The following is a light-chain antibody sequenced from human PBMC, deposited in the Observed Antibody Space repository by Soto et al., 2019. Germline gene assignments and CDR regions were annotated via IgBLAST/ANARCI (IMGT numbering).Light chain of an antibody. J-gene: IGKJ1*01. Sequence: EIMMTQSPATLSVSPGERATLSCRASQSVKSSLAWYQQKPGQAPRLLIYGASNRATGIPDRFSGSGSGTEFNLTISSLQSEDFAVYYCQQYNNWPRTFGQGTKVDIK. CDR3: QQYNNWPRT. CDR1: QSVKSS. V-gene: IGKV3D-15*01. CDR2: GAS.